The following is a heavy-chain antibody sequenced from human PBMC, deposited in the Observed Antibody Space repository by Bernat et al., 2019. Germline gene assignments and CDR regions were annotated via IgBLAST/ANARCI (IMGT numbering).Heavy chain of an antibody. Sequence: QVQLVESGGGVVQPGRSLRLSCAASGFTFGSYAIHWVRQAPGKGLEWVAVISYDGSNKYYADSVKGRFTISRDNSKNTLYLQMNSLRAEDTAVYYCARAYHYDSGSYYSAFDYWGQGTLVTVSS. CDR2: ISYDGSNK. D-gene: IGHD3-10*01. CDR1: GFTFGSYA. J-gene: IGHJ4*02. V-gene: IGHV3-30-3*01. CDR3: ARAYHYDSGSYYSAFDY.